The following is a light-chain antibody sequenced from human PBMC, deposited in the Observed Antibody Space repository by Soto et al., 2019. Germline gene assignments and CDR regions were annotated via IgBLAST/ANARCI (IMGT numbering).Light chain of an antibody. V-gene: IGKV3-20*01. Sequence: EIVLTQSPGTLSLSPGERATLSCRASQSVSSSYLAWYQQKPGQAPRLLIYGASSRATGIPDRLSGSGSGTYFTLTISRLEPEDFAVYYCQQYGSSPRGTFGEGTKVEIK. J-gene: IGKJ1*01. CDR1: QSVSSSY. CDR2: GAS. CDR3: QQYGSSPRGT.